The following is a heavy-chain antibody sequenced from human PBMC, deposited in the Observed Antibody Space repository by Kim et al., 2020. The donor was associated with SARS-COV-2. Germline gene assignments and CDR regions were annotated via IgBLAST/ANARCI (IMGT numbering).Heavy chain of an antibody. CDR2: INHSGST. D-gene: IGHD3-10*01. Sequence: SETLSLTCAVYGGSFSGYYWSWIRQPPGKGLEWIGEINHSGSTNYNPSLKSRVTISVDTSKNQFSLKLSSVTAADTAVYYCARGPPRGATMVRSYYYYGMDVWGQVTTVTVSS. CDR1: GGSFSGYY. CDR3: ARGPPRGATMVRSYYYYGMDV. J-gene: IGHJ6*02. V-gene: IGHV4-34*01.